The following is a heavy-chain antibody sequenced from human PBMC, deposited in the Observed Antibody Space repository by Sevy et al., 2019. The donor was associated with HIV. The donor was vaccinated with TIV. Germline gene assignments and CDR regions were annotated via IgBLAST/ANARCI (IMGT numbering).Heavy chain of an antibody. Sequence: GESLKISCKGSGYSFTKYWIGWVRQMPVKGLEWMGIIYPGDSDIRYSPSFPGQVTFSVDKSISTAYLQWSSLKASDTAMYYCARQILGDSSTWYFLDAFDIWGQGTMVTVSS. CDR1: GYSFTKYW. CDR3: ARQILGDSSTWYFLDAFDI. CDR2: IYPGDSDI. V-gene: IGHV5-51*01. J-gene: IGHJ3*02. D-gene: IGHD2-2*01.